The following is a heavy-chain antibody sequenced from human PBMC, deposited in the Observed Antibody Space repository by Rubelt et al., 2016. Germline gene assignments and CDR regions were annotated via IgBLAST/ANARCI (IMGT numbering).Heavy chain of an antibody. D-gene: IGHD6-6*01. CDR3: ARGHSSSHERTDWYFDL. CDR2: IGTAGDT. Sequence: QATGKGLEWVSAIGTAGDTYYPGSVKGRFTISRENAKNSLYLQMNSLRAGDTAVYYCARGHSSSHERTDWYFDLWGRGTLVTVSS. V-gene: IGHV3-13*01. J-gene: IGHJ2*01.